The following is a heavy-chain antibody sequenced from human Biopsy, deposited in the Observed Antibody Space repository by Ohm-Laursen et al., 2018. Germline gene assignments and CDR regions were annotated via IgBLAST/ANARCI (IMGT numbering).Heavy chain of an antibody. V-gene: IGHV3-9*01. D-gene: IGHD5-12*01. J-gene: IGHJ4*02. Sequence: RSLRLSCAAPGFTFDDFAMHWVRQVPGKGLEWVSGITWNSGFTGYADSVKGRFIISRDNAKNTLFLQMNSLRAEDTALYYCAKCMTYSGDGIDYWGQGTLVTVSS. CDR2: ITWNSGFT. CDR3: AKCMTYSGDGIDY. CDR1: GFTFDDFA.